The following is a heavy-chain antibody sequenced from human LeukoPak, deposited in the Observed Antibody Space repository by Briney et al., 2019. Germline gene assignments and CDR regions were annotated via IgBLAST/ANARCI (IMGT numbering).Heavy chain of an antibody. CDR2: IRYDGSTK. CDR1: EFTFSSYG. D-gene: IGHD2-8*01. CDR3: AKRGYCTNGVCLGRSDYYYYMDV. Sequence: GGSLRLSCVASEFTFSSYGMHWVRQAPGKGLEWVAFIRYDGSTKYYTNSVKGRFTISRDNSKNTMYLQMNSLRAEDTAVYYCAKRGYCTNGVCLGRSDYYYYMDVWGKGTTVTVSS. J-gene: IGHJ6*03. V-gene: IGHV3-30*02.